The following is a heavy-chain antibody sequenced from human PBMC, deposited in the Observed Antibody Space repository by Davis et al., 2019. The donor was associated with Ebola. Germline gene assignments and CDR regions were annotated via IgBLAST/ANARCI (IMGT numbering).Heavy chain of an antibody. D-gene: IGHD1-26*01. CDR3: ARDLYSGSYFDY. Sequence: ASVKVSCKASGYTFTSYAMHWVRQAPGQRLEWMGWINAGNGNTKYSQKFQGRVTITRDTSASTAYMELSSLRSEDTTVYYCARDLYSGSYFDYWGQGTLVTVSS. CDR1: GYTFTSYA. CDR2: INAGNGNT. J-gene: IGHJ4*02. V-gene: IGHV1-3*01.